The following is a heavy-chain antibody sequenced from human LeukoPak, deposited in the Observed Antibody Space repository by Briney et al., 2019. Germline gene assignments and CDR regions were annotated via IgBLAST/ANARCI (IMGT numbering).Heavy chain of an antibody. V-gene: IGHV3-23*01. CDR1: GFSFSSHA. CDR3: ANEIRPNDY. Sequence: PGGSLRLSCATSGFSFSSHAMTWVRQAPGKGLEWLSAISISGDDTYYADSVKGRFTISRDNSKNTLYLQMNSPSADDTAMYYCANEIRPNDYWGQGTLVTVSS. CDR2: ISISGDDT. J-gene: IGHJ4*02. D-gene: IGHD4-17*01.